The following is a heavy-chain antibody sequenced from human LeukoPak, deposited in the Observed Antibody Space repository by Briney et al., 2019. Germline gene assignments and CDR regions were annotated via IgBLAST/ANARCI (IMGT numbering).Heavy chain of an antibody. Sequence: RASVKVSCKVSGYTLTELSMHWVRQAPGKGLEWMGGFDPEDGETIYAQKFQGRVTMTEDTSTDTAYMELSSLRSEDTAVYYCATEDINYDFWSGYGFWGQGTLVTVSS. V-gene: IGHV1-24*01. CDR3: ATEDINYDFWSGYGF. D-gene: IGHD3-3*01. CDR2: FDPEDGET. J-gene: IGHJ4*02. CDR1: GYTLTELS.